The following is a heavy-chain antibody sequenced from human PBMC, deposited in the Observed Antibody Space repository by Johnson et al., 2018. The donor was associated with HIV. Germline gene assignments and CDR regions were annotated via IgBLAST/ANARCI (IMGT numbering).Heavy chain of an antibody. Sequence: VQLVESGGGVVRPGGSLRLSCAASGFTFDDYGMSWVRQVPGKGLEWVSGISWNSGSIGYADLVKGRFTISRDNAKNSLYLQMNSLRAEDTALYYCEAVVSAFDIWGQGTMVTVSS. V-gene: IGHV3-20*04. CDR2: ISWNSGSI. CDR1: GFTFDDYG. J-gene: IGHJ3*02. CDR3: EAVVSAFDI. D-gene: IGHD2-15*01.